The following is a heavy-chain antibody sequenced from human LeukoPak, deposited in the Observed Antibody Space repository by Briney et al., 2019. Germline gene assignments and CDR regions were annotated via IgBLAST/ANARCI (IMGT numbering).Heavy chain of an antibody. CDR1: GFTFSDYT. V-gene: IGHV3-21*05. CDR3: ARLDIVVVPAAQSLDY. Sequence: GGSLRLSCAASGFTFSDYTMNWVRQAPGKGLEWISYIDISSSSTYYADSVKGRFTISRDNAKNSLYLQMNSLRAEDTAVYYCARLDIVVVPAAQSLDYWGQGTLVTVSS. D-gene: IGHD2-2*03. CDR2: IDISSSST. J-gene: IGHJ4*02.